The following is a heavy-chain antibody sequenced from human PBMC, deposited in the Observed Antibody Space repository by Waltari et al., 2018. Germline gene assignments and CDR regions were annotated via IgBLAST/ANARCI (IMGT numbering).Heavy chain of an antibody. J-gene: IGHJ4*02. CDR2: INFNSDKI. CDR1: GSRFDESA. CDR3: VKGHYYDNNGYFDY. V-gene: IGHV3-9*01. Sequence: EVKLVEYGGSLVQRGRSLRVSCAASGSRFDESAMHWVRKSPGKGLEWFSGINFNSDKINYADSVKGRFTISRDNAKNSLYLQINSLRAEDTALYYCVKGHYYDNNGYFDYWGQGTLVTVSS. D-gene: IGHD3-22*01.